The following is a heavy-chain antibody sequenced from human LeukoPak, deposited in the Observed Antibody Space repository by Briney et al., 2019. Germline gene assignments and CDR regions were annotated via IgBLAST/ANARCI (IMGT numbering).Heavy chain of an antibody. CDR3: ARGAITGTTFYYYYMDV. CDR1: GGTFSSYA. V-gene: IGHV1-69*05. Sequence: GASVKVSCKASGGTFSSYAISWVRQAPGQGLEWMGGIIPIFGTANYAQKFQGRVTITTGESTSTAYMELSSLRSEDTAVYYCARGAITGTTFYYYYMDVWGKGTTVTVSS. CDR2: IIPIFGTA. D-gene: IGHD1-7*01. J-gene: IGHJ6*03.